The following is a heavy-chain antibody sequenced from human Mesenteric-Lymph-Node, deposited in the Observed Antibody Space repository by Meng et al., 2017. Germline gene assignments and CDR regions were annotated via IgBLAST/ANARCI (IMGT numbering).Heavy chain of an antibody. Sequence: GESLKISCAASGFTVSSNYMSWVRQAPGKGLEWVSVIYSGGSTYYADSVKGRFTISRHNSKNTLYLQMNSLRAEDTAVYYCARTNVLLWFGESPTEYFDYWAQGTLVTVSS. CDR1: GFTVSSNY. D-gene: IGHD3-10*01. CDR3: ARTNVLLWFGESPTEYFDY. J-gene: IGHJ4*02. V-gene: IGHV3-53*04. CDR2: IYSGGST.